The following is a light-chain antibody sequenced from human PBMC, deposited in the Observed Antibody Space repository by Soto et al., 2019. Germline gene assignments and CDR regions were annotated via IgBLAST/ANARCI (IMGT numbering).Light chain of an antibody. V-gene: IGKV4-1*01. Sequence: EIVVTRSPDSLALSLGERSTINCNSSQSVLYSSNNKNYLAWYQQKPRQPPKLLIYWASTRESGVPDRFSGSGSGTDFTLTISSLQAEDVAVYYCQQYYNTPLTFGGGTKVDI. CDR1: QSVLYSSNNKNY. J-gene: IGKJ4*01. CDR3: QQYYNTPLT. CDR2: WAS.